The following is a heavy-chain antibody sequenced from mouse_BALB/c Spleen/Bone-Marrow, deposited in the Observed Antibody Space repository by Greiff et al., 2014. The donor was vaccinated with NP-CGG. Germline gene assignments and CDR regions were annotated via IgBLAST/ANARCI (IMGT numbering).Heavy chain of an antibody. V-gene: IGHV1-87*01. CDR1: GYTFTSYW. CDR2: IYPGDGDT. J-gene: IGHJ2*01. CDR3: ARGFPFDY. Sequence: VKLQESGAELARPGASVELSCKASGYTFTSYWMQWVKQRPGQGLEWIGAIYPGDGDTRYTQKFKGKATLTADKSSSTAYMQLSSLASEDSAVYYCARGFPFDYWGQGTTLTVSS.